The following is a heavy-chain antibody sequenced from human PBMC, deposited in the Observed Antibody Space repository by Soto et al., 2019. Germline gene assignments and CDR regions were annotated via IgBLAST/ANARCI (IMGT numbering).Heavy chain of an antibody. CDR1: GFTFSSYG. CDR2: ISYDGSNK. CDR3: AKEVRWYFDY. Sequence: QVQLVESGGGVVQPGRSLRLSCAASGFTFSSYGMHLVRQAPGKGLEWVAVISYDGSNKYYADSVKGRFTISRDNSKNTLYLQMNSLRAEDTAVYYCAKEVRWYFDYWGQGTLVTVSS. V-gene: IGHV3-30*18. D-gene: IGHD2-15*01. J-gene: IGHJ4*02.